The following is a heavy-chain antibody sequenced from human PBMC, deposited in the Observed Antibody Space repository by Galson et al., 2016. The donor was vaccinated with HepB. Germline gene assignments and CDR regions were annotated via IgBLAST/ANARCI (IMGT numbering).Heavy chain of an antibody. V-gene: IGHV5-10-1*01. Sequence: IDPSDSDTDYSPSFQGHVIISVDKSIGTAHLQWSSLKVSDTAIYYCARQTVRYYYGMDVWGQGTTVSVSS. J-gene: IGHJ6*02. CDR3: ARQTVRYYYGMDV. D-gene: IGHD4-17*01. CDR2: IDPSDSDT.